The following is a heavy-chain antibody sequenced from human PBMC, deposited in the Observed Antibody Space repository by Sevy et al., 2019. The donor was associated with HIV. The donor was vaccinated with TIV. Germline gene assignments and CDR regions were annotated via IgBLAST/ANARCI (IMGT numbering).Heavy chain of an antibody. CDR2: IYSGGAT. J-gene: IGHJ4*02. V-gene: IGHV3-53*01. CDR3: AGGGLDSNWFRSFDY. D-gene: IGHD6-13*01. CDR1: GLTVSSNY. Sequence: GGSLRLSCAVSGLTVSSNYMSWVRQAPVKGLEWVSLIYSGGATYYADSVNGRFTISGDDSKNTLYLQMDSLRAEDTAVYYCAGGGLDSNWFRSFDYWGRGTLVTVSS.